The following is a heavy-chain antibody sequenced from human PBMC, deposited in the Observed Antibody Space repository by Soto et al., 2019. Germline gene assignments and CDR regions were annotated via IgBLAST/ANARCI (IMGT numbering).Heavy chain of an antibody. D-gene: IGHD3-10*01. CDR3: ARDLYGSGSYIPTNWFDP. CDR1: GGSISSGGYY. Sequence: SETLSLTCTVSGGSISSGGYYWSWIRQHPGKGLEWIGYIYYSGSTYYNPSLKSRVTISVDTSKNQFSLKLSSVTAADTAVYYCARDLYGSGSYIPTNWFDPWGQGTLVTVSS. V-gene: IGHV4-31*03. J-gene: IGHJ5*02. CDR2: IYYSGST.